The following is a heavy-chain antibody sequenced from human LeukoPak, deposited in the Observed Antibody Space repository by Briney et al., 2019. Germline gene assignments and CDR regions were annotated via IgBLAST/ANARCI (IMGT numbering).Heavy chain of an antibody. CDR3: AREPTSGREPTSGRPLDY. CDR1: GASINGYF. D-gene: IGHD5-12*01. Sequence: PSETLSLTCTVSGASINGYFWSWVRQPAGKGLEWIGRIYSSGTNNYNPSLKSRVTLSLDTSKNHFSLNLTSVTAADTAVYYCAREPTSGREPTSGRPLDYWGQGTLVTISS. V-gene: IGHV4-4*07. CDR2: IYSSGTN. J-gene: IGHJ4*02.